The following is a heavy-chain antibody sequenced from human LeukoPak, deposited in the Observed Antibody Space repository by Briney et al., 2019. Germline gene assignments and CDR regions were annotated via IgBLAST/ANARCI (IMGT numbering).Heavy chain of an antibody. CDR3: ARRPTGIDY. Sequence: SETLSLTCAVYGGSFSGYYWSWIRQPPGKGLEWIGEINHNGSTNYNPSLKSRVTTSVDTSKNQFSLKLSSVTAADTAVYYCARRPTGIDYWGQGTLVTVSS. D-gene: IGHD4-17*01. CDR2: INHNGST. J-gene: IGHJ4*02. CDR1: GGSFSGYY. V-gene: IGHV4-34*01.